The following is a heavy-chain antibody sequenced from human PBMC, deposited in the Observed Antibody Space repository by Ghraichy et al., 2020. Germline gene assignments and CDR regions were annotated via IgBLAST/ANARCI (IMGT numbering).Heavy chain of an antibody. V-gene: IGHV4-4*02. D-gene: IGHD1-1*01. J-gene: IGHJ4*02. CDR3: AKEIDQLRYLDS. Sequence: SETLSLTCSVSGGSILSNNWWAWVRQSPGKGLEWIGEVYHSGSTNYNPSLKSRVTVSRDNSKNQFFLSLTSVTASDTAVYYCAKEIDQLRYLDSWGPGTLVIVSS. CDR1: GGSILSNNW. CDR2: VYHSGST.